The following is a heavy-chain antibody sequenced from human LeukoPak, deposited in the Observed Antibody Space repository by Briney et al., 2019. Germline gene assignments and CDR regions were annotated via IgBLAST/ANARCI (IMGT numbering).Heavy chain of an antibody. Sequence: SETLSLTCTVSGGSISSYYWSWIRQPAGKGLEWIGRIYTSGSTNYNPSPKSRVAMSVDTSKNQFSLKLSSVTAADTAVYYCAREQGALSWFDPWGQGTLVTVSS. V-gene: IGHV4-4*07. J-gene: IGHJ5*02. CDR3: AREQGALSWFDP. CDR2: IYTSGST. CDR1: GGSISSYY.